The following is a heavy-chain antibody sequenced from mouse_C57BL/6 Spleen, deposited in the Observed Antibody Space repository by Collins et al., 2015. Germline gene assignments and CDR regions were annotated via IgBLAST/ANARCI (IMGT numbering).Heavy chain of an antibody. J-gene: IGHJ2*01. Sequence: QVQLKESGPGLVAPSQSLSITCTVSGFSLTSYGVHWVRQPPGKGLEWLGVIWAGGSTNYNSALMSRLSISKDNPKSQVFLKMNSLQTDDTAMYYCARRGGSYLDYWGQGTTLTVSS. CDR2: IWAGGST. CDR3: ARRGGSYLDY. V-gene: IGHV2-9*02. CDR1: GFSLTSYG.